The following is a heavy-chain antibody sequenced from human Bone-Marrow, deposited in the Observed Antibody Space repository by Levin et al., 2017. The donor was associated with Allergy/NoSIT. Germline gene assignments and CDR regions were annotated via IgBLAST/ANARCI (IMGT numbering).Heavy chain of an antibody. Sequence: GGSLRLSCVASGFTFSRYGMHWVRQAPGKGLEWVAVVLYDGSNTYYAASVKGRFTISRDNSKNTLHLQRNSLRAEATAIYCCAKWFGASNFGVLTRWGQGTLVSVSS. D-gene: IGHD3-3*01. J-gene: IGHJ4*02. CDR1: GFTFSRYG. CDR3: AKWFGASNFGVLTR. V-gene: IGHV3-30*18. CDR2: VLYDGSNT.